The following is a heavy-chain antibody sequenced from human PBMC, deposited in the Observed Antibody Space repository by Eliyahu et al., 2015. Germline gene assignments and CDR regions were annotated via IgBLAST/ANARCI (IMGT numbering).Heavy chain of an antibody. V-gene: IGHV3-48*01. CDR2: ISSSSSTI. CDR3: AYDYGGNFDF. J-gene: IGHJ4*02. D-gene: IGHD4-23*01. Sequence: EVQLVESGGGLVQPGGSLRLSCAASRFTFSSYSMNWVRQAPGKGLEWVSYISSSSSTIYYADSVKGRFTISRDNAKNSLYLQMNSLRAEDTAVYYCAYDYGGNFDFWGQGTLVTVSS. CDR1: RFTFSSYS.